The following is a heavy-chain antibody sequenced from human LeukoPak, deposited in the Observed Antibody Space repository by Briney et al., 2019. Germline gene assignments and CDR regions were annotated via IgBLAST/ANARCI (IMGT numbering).Heavy chain of an antibody. Sequence: GASVKVSCKASGYTFTSYGISWVRQAPGQGLEWMGWISAYNGDTNYAQKLQGRVTMTTDTSTSTAYMELRSLRSDDTAVYYCARGGPSGSYSLECFDYWGQGTLVTVSS. CDR1: GYTFTSYG. J-gene: IGHJ4*02. D-gene: IGHD1-26*01. V-gene: IGHV1-18*01. CDR3: ARGGPSGSYSLECFDY. CDR2: ISAYNGDT.